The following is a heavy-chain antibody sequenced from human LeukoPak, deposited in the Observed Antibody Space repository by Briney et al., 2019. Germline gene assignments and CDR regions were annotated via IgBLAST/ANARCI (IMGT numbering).Heavy chain of an antibody. J-gene: IGHJ4*02. CDR1: GFTFDDYA. CDR3: AKDQGTDYYDSSGGLDY. CDR2: ISWNSGSI. D-gene: IGHD3-22*01. V-gene: IGHV3-9*01. Sequence: GGSLRLSCAASGFTFDDYAMHWVRQAPGKGLEWVSGISWNSGSIGYADSVKGRFTISRDNAKNSLYLQMNSLRAEDTALYYCAKDQGTDYYDSSGGLDYWGQGTLVTVSS.